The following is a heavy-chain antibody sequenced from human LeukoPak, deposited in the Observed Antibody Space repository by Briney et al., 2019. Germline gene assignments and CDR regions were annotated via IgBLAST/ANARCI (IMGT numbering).Heavy chain of an antibody. CDR1: GYTLTSYG. CDR2: ISAYNGNT. V-gene: IGHV1-18*01. CDR3: ARGPLSEWLLTLNFDY. J-gene: IGHJ4*02. D-gene: IGHD3-3*01. Sequence: ASVKVSCKASGYTLTSYGISWVRQAPGQGLEWMGWISAYNGNTNYAQKLQGRVTMTTDTSTSTAYMELRSLRSDDTAVYYCARGPLSEWLLTLNFDYWGQGTLVTVSS.